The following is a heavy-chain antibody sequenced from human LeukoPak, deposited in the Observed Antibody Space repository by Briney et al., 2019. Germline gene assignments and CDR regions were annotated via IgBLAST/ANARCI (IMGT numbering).Heavy chain of an antibody. D-gene: IGHD5-12*01. CDR1: GFTFSSYG. CDR3: ARDLDGYRSGNGA. J-gene: IGHJ5*02. CDR2: IWYDGSNK. Sequence: PGGSLRLSCAASGFTFSSYGMHWVRQAPGKGLEWVAVIWYDGSNKYYADSVKGRFTISRDNAKNTLYLQMNSLRAEDTAVYYCARDLDGYRSGNGAWGQGTLVTVSS. V-gene: IGHV3-33*01.